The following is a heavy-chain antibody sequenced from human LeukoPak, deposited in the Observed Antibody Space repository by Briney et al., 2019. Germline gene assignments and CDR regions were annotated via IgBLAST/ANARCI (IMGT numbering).Heavy chain of an antibody. D-gene: IGHD1-26*01. CDR1: GFTFSGTT. CDR2: IRYDGSNK. CDR3: AKDKGGGVGALGRYFDY. Sequence: GGSLKLSCAASGFTFSGTTMHWVRQAPGKGLEWVAFIRYDGSNKYYADSVKGRFTISRDNSKNTLYLQMNGLRAEDTAVYYCAKDKGGGVGALGRYFDYWGQGTLVTVSS. V-gene: IGHV3-30*02. J-gene: IGHJ4*02.